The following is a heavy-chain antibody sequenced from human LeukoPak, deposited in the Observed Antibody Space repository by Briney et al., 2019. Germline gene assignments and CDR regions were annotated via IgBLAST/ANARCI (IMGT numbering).Heavy chain of an antibody. J-gene: IGHJ2*01. Sequence: SETLSLTCTVSGGSISSYYWSWLRQPPGQGLEWIGYIYYSGSTNYNPSLKSRVTISVDTSKNQFSLKLSSVTAADTAVYYCARGVSVPAALFFWYFDLWGRGTLVTVSS. V-gene: IGHV4-59*01. CDR3: ARGVSVPAALFFWYFDL. CDR1: GGSISSYY. D-gene: IGHD2-2*01. CDR2: IYYSGST.